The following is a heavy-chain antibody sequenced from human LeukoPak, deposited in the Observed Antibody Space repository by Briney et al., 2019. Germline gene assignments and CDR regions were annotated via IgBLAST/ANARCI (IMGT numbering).Heavy chain of an antibody. Sequence: GGSLRLSCAAPGFTLSSYGMHWVRQAPGKGREWVAVMSYEGTNRYYADSVKSRFTISRDNSKNTLYLLMNSLRVEDTAVYYCAKDVERLDYFDYWGQGTLVTVSS. D-gene: IGHD3-9*01. CDR1: GFTLSSYG. CDR3: AKDVERLDYFDY. V-gene: IGHV3-30*18. J-gene: IGHJ4*02. CDR2: MSYEGTNR.